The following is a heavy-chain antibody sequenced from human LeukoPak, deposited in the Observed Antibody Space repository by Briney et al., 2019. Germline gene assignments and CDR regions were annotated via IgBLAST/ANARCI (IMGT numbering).Heavy chain of an antibody. J-gene: IGHJ4*02. CDR2: ISAYNGNT. Sequence: ASVKVSCKASGYTFTSYGISWVRQAPGQGLEWMGWISAYNGNTNYAQKLQGRVTMTTDTSTSTAYMELRSLRSDDTAVYYCARDPTVVPRTPRGDYGGQGTLVTVSS. CDR3: ARDPTVVPRTPRGDY. D-gene: IGHD4-23*01. CDR1: GYTFTSYG. V-gene: IGHV1-18*01.